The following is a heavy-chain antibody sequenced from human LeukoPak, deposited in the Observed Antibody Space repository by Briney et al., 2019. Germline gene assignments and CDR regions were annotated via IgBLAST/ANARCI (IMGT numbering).Heavy chain of an antibody. CDR3: ARVSAAHIYGLDV. V-gene: IGHV3-33*01. CDR2: IWYDGSNK. J-gene: IGHJ6*02. CDR1: GFTFSDYG. Sequence: GGSLRLSCATSGFTFSDYGMHWVRQAPGKGPEWVALIWYDGSNKYYADSVRGRFTISRDNSKNTLYLQMNSLRAGDTAVCYCARVSAAHIYGLDVWGQGTTVTVSS.